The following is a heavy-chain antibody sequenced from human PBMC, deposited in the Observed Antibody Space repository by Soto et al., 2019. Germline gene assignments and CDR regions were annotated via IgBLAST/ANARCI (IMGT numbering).Heavy chain of an antibody. D-gene: IGHD6-13*01. V-gene: IGHV4-4*02. CDR2: IYHSGST. J-gene: IGHJ5*02. CDR3: ARDRRVSIAAAGTRGDWFDP. Sequence: PSETLSLTCAFSVVSISSSNWWSWVRQPPGKGLEWIGEIYHSGSTNYNPSLKSRVTISVDKSKNQFSLKLSSVTAADTAVYYCARDRRVSIAAAGTRGDWFDPLGQGTLVTLSS. CDR1: VVSISSSNW.